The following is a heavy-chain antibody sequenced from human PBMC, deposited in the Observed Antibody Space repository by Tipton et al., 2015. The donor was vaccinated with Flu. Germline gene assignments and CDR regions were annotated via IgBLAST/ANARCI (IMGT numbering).Heavy chain of an antibody. D-gene: IGHD3-22*01. Sequence: TLSLTCTVSGASVSNGAYYWSWIRQPPGKGLEWIGYSHHTGHTNYNPSLKSRVTISVDTSKNQFSLRLRSVSAADTAVYYCARADNSGYYGWPYYFDYWGQGTLVTVSS. CDR2: SHHTGHT. J-gene: IGHJ4*02. V-gene: IGHV4-61*08. CDR3: ARADNSGYYGWPYYFDY. CDR1: GASVSNGAYY.